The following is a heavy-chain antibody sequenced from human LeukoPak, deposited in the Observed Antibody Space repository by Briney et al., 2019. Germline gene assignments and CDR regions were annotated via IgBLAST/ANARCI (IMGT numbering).Heavy chain of an antibody. J-gene: IGHJ3*02. CDR3: ARDHGRSYNYGSDALDI. CDR2: IYYSGST. Sequence: PSETLSLTCSVSGGXIKGGGFFWDWVRQHPGKGLEWIGHIYYSGSTSYNPSVKSRVTISVDTSKNQFSLKLTSVTAADTAMYYCARDHGRSYNYGSDALDIWGQGTLVIVSA. V-gene: IGHV4-31*03. CDR1: GGXIKGGGFF. D-gene: IGHD5-18*01.